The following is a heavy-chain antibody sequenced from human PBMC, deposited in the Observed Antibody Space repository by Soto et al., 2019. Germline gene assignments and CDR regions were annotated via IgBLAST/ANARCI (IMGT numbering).Heavy chain of an antibody. V-gene: IGHV3-9*01. CDR3: AKGGTTVTTPGSLDY. Sequence: EVQLVESGGGLVQPGRSLRLSCAASGFTFDDYAMHWVRQAPGKGLEWVSGISWNSGSIGYADSVKGRFAISRDNAKNSLYLQMNSLIAEDTAWDYCAKGGTTVTTPGSLDYWGHGPLVTVSS. D-gene: IGHD4-17*01. CDR1: GFTFDDYA. J-gene: IGHJ4*01. CDR2: ISWNSGSI.